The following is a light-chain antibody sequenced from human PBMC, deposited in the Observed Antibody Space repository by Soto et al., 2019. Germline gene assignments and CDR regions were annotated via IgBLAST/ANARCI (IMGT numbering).Light chain of an antibody. V-gene: IGKV4-1*01. Sequence: DIVMTQSPDSLAVSLGERATINCKSSQSVLYSSNNKNYLAWYQQKPGQHPTLLIYWASTRESGVPDRFSGSGSGTDFTLTISSLQAEDVAVYYCQQYYSTPLTFGGGTKVEIK. CDR2: WAS. CDR3: QQYYSTPLT. CDR1: QSVLYSSNNKNY. J-gene: IGKJ4*01.